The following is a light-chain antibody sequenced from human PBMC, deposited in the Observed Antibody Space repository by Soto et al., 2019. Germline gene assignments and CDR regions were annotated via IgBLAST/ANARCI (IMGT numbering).Light chain of an antibody. CDR3: SSYTSSRTLV. CDR1: SSDVGGYNY. V-gene: IGLV2-14*01. J-gene: IGLJ3*02. Sequence: QSVLTQPASVSGSPGQSITISCTGTSSDVGGYNYVSWYQQHPGKAPKLMIYDVSTRPSSVANRFSCSKSGNTASLTISGLQAEDEADYYCSSYTSSRTLVFGGGTKLTVL. CDR2: DVS.